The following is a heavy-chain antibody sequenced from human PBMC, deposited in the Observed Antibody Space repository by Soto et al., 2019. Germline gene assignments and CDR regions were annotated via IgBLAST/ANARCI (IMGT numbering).Heavy chain of an antibody. Sequence: PGGSLRLSCAASGFTFSSYGMHWVRQAPGKGLEWVAVISYDGSNKYYADSVKGRFTISRDNSKNTLYLQMSSLRAEDTAVYYCAKDPGLDGYSYFDYWGQGTLVTVSS. CDR3: AKDPGLDGYSYFDY. V-gene: IGHV3-30*18. CDR2: ISYDGSNK. D-gene: IGHD4-4*01. J-gene: IGHJ4*02. CDR1: GFTFSSYG.